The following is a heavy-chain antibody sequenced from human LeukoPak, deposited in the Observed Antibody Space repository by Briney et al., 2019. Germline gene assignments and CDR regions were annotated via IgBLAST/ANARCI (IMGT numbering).Heavy chain of an antibody. J-gene: IGHJ4*02. CDR1: GGSISSYY. D-gene: IGHD3-9*01. V-gene: IGHV4-59*12. CDR2: IYYSGST. Sequence: PSETLSLTCTVSGGSISSYYWSWIRQPPGKGLEWIEYIYYSGSTYYNPSLKSRVTISVDTSKNQFSLKLSSVTAADTAVYYCARVPTGYGGDYWGQGTLVTVSS. CDR3: ARVPTGYGGDY.